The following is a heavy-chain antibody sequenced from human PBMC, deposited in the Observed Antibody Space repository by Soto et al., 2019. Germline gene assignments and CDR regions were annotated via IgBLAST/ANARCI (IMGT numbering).Heavy chain of an antibody. CDR2: INAGGGYT. CDR1: GYSFTNYY. V-gene: IGHV1-46*03. J-gene: IGHJ5*02. CDR3: TRGGAIVVATAPFDL. D-gene: IGHD2-21*02. Sequence: ASVKVSCKASGYSFTNYYMHWVRQAPGQGLEWMGTINAGGGYTTYAQRFQGRVTMTRDTSTSTVSMELSSLRYEDTALYYCTRGGAIVVATAPFDLWGQGTQVTVSS.